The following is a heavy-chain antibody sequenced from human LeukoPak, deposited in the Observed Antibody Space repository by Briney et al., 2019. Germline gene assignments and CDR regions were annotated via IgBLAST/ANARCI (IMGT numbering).Heavy chain of an antibody. J-gene: IGHJ4*02. CDR3: KTLTVPSNFDY. CDR2: ISSSGTTT. Sequence: GGSLRLSCAASGFSFSVYEMHWFRQAPGKGLEWISDISSSGTTTYYADSVKGRFTISRDNAKNSLYLQMNSLRAEDTAVYYCKTLTVPSNFDYWGQGTLVTVSS. D-gene: IGHD6-19*01. CDR1: GFSFSVYE. V-gene: IGHV3-48*03.